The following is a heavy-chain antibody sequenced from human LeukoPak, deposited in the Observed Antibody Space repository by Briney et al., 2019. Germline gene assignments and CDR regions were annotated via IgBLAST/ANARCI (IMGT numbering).Heavy chain of an antibody. Sequence: PSETLSLTCTVSGGSISSGDYYWSWIRQPPGKGLEWIGYIYYSGSTYYNPSLKSRVTISVDTSKSQFSLKLSSVTAADTAVYYCARWENDYGDYEGSWFDPWGQGTLVTVSS. D-gene: IGHD4-17*01. CDR3: ARWENDYGDYEGSWFDP. J-gene: IGHJ5*02. CDR1: GGSISSGDYY. V-gene: IGHV4-30-4*01. CDR2: IYYSGST.